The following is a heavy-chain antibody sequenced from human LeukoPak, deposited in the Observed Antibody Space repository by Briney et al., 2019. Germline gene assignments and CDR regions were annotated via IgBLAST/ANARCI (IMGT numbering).Heavy chain of an antibody. CDR3: AKASTYRNDY. CDR1: GFSLDAYT. J-gene: IGHJ4*02. V-gene: IGHV3-23*01. Sequence: GGSLRLSCAASGFSLDAYTMSWVRQAPGKGLEWVSAISGSGGSTYYADSVKGRFTISRDNSKNTLYLQMNSLRAEDTAVYYCAKASTYRNDYWGQGTLVTVSS. D-gene: IGHD1-26*01. CDR2: ISGSGGST.